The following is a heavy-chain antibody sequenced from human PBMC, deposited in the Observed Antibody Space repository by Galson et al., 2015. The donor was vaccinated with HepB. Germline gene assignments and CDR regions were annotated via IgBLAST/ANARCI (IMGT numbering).Heavy chain of an antibody. Sequence: SLRLSCAASGFTFSSCAMHWVRQAPGKGLEWVAVISSGGRNEFYADPVRGRFTISRDNAKNTLYLQMNSLRPEDTAVYYCAKARGSGWYEVDYWGQGTLVTVPS. CDR2: ISSGGRNE. J-gene: IGHJ4*02. CDR1: GFTFSSCA. D-gene: IGHD6-19*01. CDR3: AKARGSGWYEVDY. V-gene: IGHV3-30*18.